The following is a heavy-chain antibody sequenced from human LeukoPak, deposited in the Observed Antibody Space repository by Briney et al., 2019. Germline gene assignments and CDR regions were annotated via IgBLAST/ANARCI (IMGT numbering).Heavy chain of an antibody. CDR3: ARDTHEYGSGSYYDDTFDS. Sequence: SETLSLTCTVSGGSMIDHYWSWVRQPPGKGLEWVGYVHHSGKANSNPSLKSRVTISVDTSKNRVSLKLSSVTAADTAVYYCARDTHEYGSGSYYDDTFDSWGQGTLVTVSS. CDR2: VHHSGKA. D-gene: IGHD3-10*01. CDR1: GGSMIDHY. V-gene: IGHV4-59*11. J-gene: IGHJ3*02.